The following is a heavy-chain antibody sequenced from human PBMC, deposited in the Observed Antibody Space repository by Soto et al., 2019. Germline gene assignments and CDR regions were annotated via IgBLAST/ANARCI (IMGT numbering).Heavy chain of an antibody. Sequence: GESLKISCKGSGYSFTSYWIGWVRQMPGKGLEWMGIIYPGDSDTRYSPSFQGQVTISADKSISTAYLQWSSLKASDTAMYYCARHGATYSSGWGRHYYYGMDVWGQGTTVTVSS. J-gene: IGHJ6*02. D-gene: IGHD6-19*01. CDR1: GYSFTSYW. V-gene: IGHV5-51*01. CDR2: IYPGDSDT. CDR3: ARHGATYSSGWGRHYYYGMDV.